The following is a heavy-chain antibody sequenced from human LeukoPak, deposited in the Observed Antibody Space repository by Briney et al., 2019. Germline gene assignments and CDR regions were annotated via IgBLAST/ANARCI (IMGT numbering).Heavy chain of an antibody. CDR3: AAEGSYYYDSSGYQNWFDP. Sequence: ATVKVSCKASGFTFTSSAVQWVRQARGQLLEWIGLIVVGSGNTNYAQKFQERVTITRDMSTRTAYMELSSLRSEDTAVYYCAAEGSYYYDSSGYQNWFDPWGQGTLVTVSS. CDR2: IVVGSGNT. CDR1: GFTFTSSA. J-gene: IGHJ5*02. V-gene: IGHV1-58*01. D-gene: IGHD3-22*01.